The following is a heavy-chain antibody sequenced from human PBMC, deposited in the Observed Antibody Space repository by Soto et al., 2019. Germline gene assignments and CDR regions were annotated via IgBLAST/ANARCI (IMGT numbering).Heavy chain of an antibody. Sequence: QLQLQESGSGLVKPSQTLSLTCVVSGDSISSGGYSWNWIRLSPGKGLEWIGHTYHSGGTLYNPSLDSRVTISVDKSKNQFSLRLTSVTAADTAVYYCARDSLSGYYFDFWGQGTLVTVSS. CDR1: GDSISSGGYS. V-gene: IGHV4-30-2*06. D-gene: IGHD3-22*01. CDR3: ARDSLSGYYFDF. J-gene: IGHJ4*02. CDR2: TYHSGGT.